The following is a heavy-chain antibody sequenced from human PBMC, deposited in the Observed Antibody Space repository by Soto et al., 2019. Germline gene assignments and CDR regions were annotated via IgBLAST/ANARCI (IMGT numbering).Heavy chain of an antibody. J-gene: IGHJ5*02. CDR3: AGMPYTSGLRFDP. CDR2: IYQSGVT. D-gene: IGHD6-19*01. CDR1: GDSISTEGYS. V-gene: IGHV4-30-2*01. Sequence: SETLSLTCSVSGDSISTEGYSWSWIRQPPGKALQWIGFIYQSGVTSYNPSLASRVSISLDRSNNQCSLKLKSVTAADTAVYFCAGMPYTSGLRFDPWGPGTLVTVSS.